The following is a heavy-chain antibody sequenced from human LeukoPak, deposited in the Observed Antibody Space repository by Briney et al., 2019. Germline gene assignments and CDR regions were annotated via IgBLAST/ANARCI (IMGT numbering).Heavy chain of an antibody. CDR3: ARGGGEPPGYYYCYGMDV. D-gene: IGHD3-16*01. CDR1: GGTFSSYA. J-gene: IGHJ6*02. V-gene: IGHV1-69*13. Sequence: SVKVSCKASGGTFSSYAISWVRQAPGQGLEWMGGIIPIFGTANYAQKFQGRVTITADESTSTAYMELGSLRSEDTAVYYCARGGGEPPGYYYCYGMDVWGQGTTVTVSS. CDR2: IIPIFGTA.